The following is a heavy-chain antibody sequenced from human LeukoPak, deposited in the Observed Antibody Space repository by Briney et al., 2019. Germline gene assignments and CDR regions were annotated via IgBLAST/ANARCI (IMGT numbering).Heavy chain of an antibody. CDR2: IKSKTDGGTT. CDR3: TTAFWSGYYFHY. J-gene: IGHJ4*02. CDR1: GFTVSSNY. V-gene: IGHV3-15*01. Sequence: GGSLRLSCAASGFTVSSNYMSWVRQAPGKGLEWVGRIKSKTDGGTTDYAAPVKGRFTISRDDSKNTLYLQMNSLKTEDTAVYYCTTAFWSGYYFHYWGQGTLVTVSS. D-gene: IGHD3-3*01.